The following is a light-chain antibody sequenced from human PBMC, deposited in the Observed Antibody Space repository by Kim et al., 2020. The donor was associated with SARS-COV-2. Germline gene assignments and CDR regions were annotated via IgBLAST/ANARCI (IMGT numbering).Light chain of an antibody. CDR1: ASDVGGQNS. V-gene: IGLV2-14*04. J-gene: IGLJ1*01. Sequence: GQSITISCTGTASDVGGQNSVYWYQQYPGKVPKLMIYDVAKRPSGVSSRFTGSKSGNTASLTISGLQAEDEADYYCCSYRTSSTYVFGSGTKVTVL. CDR2: DVA. CDR3: CSYRTSSTYV.